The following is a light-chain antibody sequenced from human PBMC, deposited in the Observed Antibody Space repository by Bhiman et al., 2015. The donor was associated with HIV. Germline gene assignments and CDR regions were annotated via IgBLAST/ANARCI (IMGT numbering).Light chain of an antibody. Sequence: SYVLTQPPSVSVAPGETAGISCRGDNIGSKSVHWYQQKSGQAPVLLISCDTHRPSGIPERFSGSNSGNTATLTISGTQPMDEADYYCQAWDSNTEVFGTGTKVTVL. CDR2: CDT. V-gene: IGLV3-21*01. CDR1: NIGSKS. J-gene: IGLJ1*01. CDR3: QAWDSNTEV.